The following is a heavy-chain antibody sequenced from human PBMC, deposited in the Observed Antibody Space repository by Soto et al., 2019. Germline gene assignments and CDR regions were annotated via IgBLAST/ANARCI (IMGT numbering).Heavy chain of an antibody. CDR3: ARAGYSSSWSTYYFDY. J-gene: IGHJ4*02. CDR1: GGSISSGGYY. CDR2: IYYSGST. V-gene: IGHV4-31*03. Sequence: SETLSLTCSVSGGSISSGGYYWIWIRHHPGKGLECIGYIYYSGSTYYNPSLKSRVTISVDTSKNQFSLKLSSVTAADTAVYYCARAGYSSSWSTYYFDYWGQGTLVTVSS. D-gene: IGHD6-13*01.